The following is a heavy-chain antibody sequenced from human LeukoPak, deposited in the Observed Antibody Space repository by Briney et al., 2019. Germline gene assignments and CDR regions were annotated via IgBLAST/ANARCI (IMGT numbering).Heavy chain of an antibody. D-gene: IGHD5-18*01. CDR2: ISWNSGSI. CDR1: GFTFDDYA. CDR3: ARGYSYGYDESWFDP. J-gene: IGHJ5*02. Sequence: PGRSLRLSCAASGFTFDDYAMHWVRQAPGKGLEWVSGISWNSGSIGYADSVKGRFTISRDNAKNSLYLQMNSLRAEDMALYYCARGYSYGYDESWFDPGGQGTLVTVSS. V-gene: IGHV3-9*03.